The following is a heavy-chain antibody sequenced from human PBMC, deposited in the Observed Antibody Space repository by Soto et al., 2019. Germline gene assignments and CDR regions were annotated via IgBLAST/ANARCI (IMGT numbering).Heavy chain of an antibody. Sequence: ASVKVSCKASGGTFSSYAISWVRQAPGQGLEWMGGIIPIFGTANYAQKFQGRVTITADESTSTAYMGLSSLRSEDTAVYYCARDRHGDYYDSSGYYSDYWGQGTLVTVSS. CDR3: ARDRHGDYYDSSGYYSDY. D-gene: IGHD3-22*01. CDR2: IIPIFGTA. J-gene: IGHJ4*02. V-gene: IGHV1-69*13. CDR1: GGTFSSYA.